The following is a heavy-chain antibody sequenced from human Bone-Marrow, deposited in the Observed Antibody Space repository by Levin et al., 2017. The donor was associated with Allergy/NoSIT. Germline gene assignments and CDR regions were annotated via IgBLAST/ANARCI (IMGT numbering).Heavy chain of an antibody. CDR1: GFTFSDYY. Sequence: GSLRLSCAASGFTFSDYYMSWIRQAPGKGLEWVSYISSSGSTIYYADSVKGRFTVSRDNAKNSLYLEMNSLRAEDTAVYFCARDCRSTSCYGYLDSWGQGTLVTVSS. CDR3: ARDCRSTSCYGYLDS. CDR2: ISSSGSTI. J-gene: IGHJ4*02. D-gene: IGHD2-2*01. V-gene: IGHV3-11*01.